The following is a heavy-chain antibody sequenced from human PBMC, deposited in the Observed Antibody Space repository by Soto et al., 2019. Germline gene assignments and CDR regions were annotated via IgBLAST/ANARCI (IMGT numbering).Heavy chain of an antibody. Sequence: QVQLVESGGGVVQPGRSLRLSCAASGFTFSSYAMHWVRQAPGKGLEWVAVISYDGSNKYYADSVKGRFTISRDNSKNTLYLQMNSLRAEDTAVYYCARASIVGATTLTGGDYFDYWGQGTLVTVSS. J-gene: IGHJ4*02. CDR2: ISYDGSNK. V-gene: IGHV3-30-3*01. CDR1: GFTFSSYA. CDR3: ARASIVGATTLTGGDYFDY. D-gene: IGHD1-26*01.